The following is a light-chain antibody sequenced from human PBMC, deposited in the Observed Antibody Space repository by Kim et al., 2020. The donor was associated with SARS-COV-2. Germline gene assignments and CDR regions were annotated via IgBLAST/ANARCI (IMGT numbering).Light chain of an antibody. CDR1: SSNIGINA. V-gene: IGLV1-44*01. CDR2: NND. CDR3: GTWDDSLDAWV. Sequence: GRMVGIACSGSSSNIGINAVNGYQSLPGTAPKLLIYNNDRRPSGVPDRIPGSKSGTSASLALSGLLSEDEADYYCGTWDDSLDAWVLGGGTQLTV. J-gene: IGLJ3*02.